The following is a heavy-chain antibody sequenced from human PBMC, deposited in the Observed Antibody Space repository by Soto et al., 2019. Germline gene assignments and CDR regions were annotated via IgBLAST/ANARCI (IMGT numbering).Heavy chain of an antibody. V-gene: IGHV1-24*01. CDR2: FDPEDGET. Sequence: GASVKVSCKVSGYTLTELSMHWVRQAPGKGLEWMGGFDPEDGETIYAQKFQGRVTMTEDTSTDTAYMELSSLRSEDTAVYYCANHQGLLWFGELSGDAFDIWGQGTMVTVSS. CDR3: ANHQGLLWFGELSGDAFDI. CDR1: GYTLTELS. D-gene: IGHD3-10*01. J-gene: IGHJ3*02.